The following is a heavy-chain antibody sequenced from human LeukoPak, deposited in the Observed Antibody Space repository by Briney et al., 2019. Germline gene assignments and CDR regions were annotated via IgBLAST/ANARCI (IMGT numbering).Heavy chain of an antibody. CDR1: XXSXSSDNW. V-gene: IGHV4/OR15-8*02. D-gene: IGHD3-10*01. CDR2: THRSGDT. CDR3: ATRHHSRTYMVPLDS. J-gene: IGHJ4*02. Sequence: LSLTXXVYXXSXSSDNWWTWVRPXPGKGLEWIGETHRSGDTKYNPSLNGRVTISMDNSKNQLSLNLISVTAADTAIYFCATRHHSRTYMVPLDSWGQGTLVTVSS.